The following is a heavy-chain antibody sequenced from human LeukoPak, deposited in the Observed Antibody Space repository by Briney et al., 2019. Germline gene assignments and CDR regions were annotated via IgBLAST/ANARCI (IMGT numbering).Heavy chain of an antibody. J-gene: IGHJ6*03. D-gene: IGHD2-2*02. Sequence: ASVKVSCKASGYTFTSYGISWVRQAPGQGLEWMGWISAYNGNTNYAQKLQGRVTMTTDTSTSTAYMELRSLRSDDTAVYYCARRGFNYSSTSCYTRVYYYYMDVWGKGTTVTVSS. CDR1: GYTFTSYG. CDR2: ISAYNGNT. CDR3: ARRGFNYSSTSCYTRVYYYYMDV. V-gene: IGHV1-18*01.